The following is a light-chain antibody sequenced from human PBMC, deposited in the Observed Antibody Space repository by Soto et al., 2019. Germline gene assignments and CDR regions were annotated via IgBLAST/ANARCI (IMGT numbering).Light chain of an antibody. CDR3: QQSFSTLGWT. CDR2: AAS. CDR1: QNISSW. Sequence: QMTQSPTSLSASVGDSVTITCRASQNISSWLAWYQQKPGKAPKLLISAASSLESGVPLRFSGSGSGTDFTLTISSLQPEDFATYYCQQSFSTLGWTFGQGTKVDI. J-gene: IGKJ1*01. V-gene: IGKV1-39*01.